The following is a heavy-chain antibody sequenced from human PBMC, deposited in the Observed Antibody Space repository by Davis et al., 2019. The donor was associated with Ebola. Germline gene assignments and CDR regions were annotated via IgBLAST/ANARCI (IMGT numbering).Heavy chain of an antibody. CDR3: ARDAFHDYSNNYYYYYGMDV. D-gene: IGHD4-11*01. CDR2: ISPYNGNT. J-gene: IGHJ6*02. V-gene: IGHV1-18*04. Sequence: AASVKVSCKASGYTFTSYGISWVRQAPGQGLAWMGWISPYNGNTNYAQKLQGRVTMTTDTSTSTAYMELSSLRSEDTAVYYCARDAFHDYSNNYYYYYGMDVWGQGTTVTVSS. CDR1: GYTFTSYG.